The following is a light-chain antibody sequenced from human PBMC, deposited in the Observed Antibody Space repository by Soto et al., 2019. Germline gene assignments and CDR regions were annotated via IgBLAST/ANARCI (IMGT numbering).Light chain of an antibody. CDR1: SSDVGGYNF. CDR3: CSYADVVL. J-gene: IGLJ2*01. Sequence: QSALTQPRSVSGSPGQSVTISCTGTSSDVGGYNFVSWYQQHPGEAPKLMIYDVSKRPSGVPDRFSGSKSGNTASLTISGLQAKDEADYYCCSYADVVLFGGGTKLTVL. V-gene: IGLV2-11*01. CDR2: DVS.